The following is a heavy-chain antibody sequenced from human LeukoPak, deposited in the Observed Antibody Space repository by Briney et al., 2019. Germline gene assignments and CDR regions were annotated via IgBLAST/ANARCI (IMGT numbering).Heavy chain of an antibody. V-gene: IGHV3-23*01. J-gene: IGHJ4*02. CDR3: ASRRQWLDY. CDR2: ISNRETT. CDR1: GFTFSTYS. D-gene: IGHD6-19*01. Sequence: GGSLRLSCTASGFTFSTYSMNWVRQPPGKGLEWVSSISNRETTYYADSVQGRFTISRDNSNNTLYLQMTSLRADDTAVYYCASRRQWLDYWGQGTLVTVSS.